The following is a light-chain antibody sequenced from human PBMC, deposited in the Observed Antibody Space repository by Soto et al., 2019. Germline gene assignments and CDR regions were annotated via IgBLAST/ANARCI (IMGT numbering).Light chain of an antibody. J-gene: IGKJ4*01. CDR2: AAS. CDR3: QQLNSYPLT. Sequence: DIQLTQSPSFLSASVGDRVTLTCRASQGISSFLAWYQQKLGKAPKLLIYAASTLQSGVPARFSGSGSGTEFTLTISSLQSEDFATYYCQQLNSYPLTFGGGTKVEIK. CDR1: QGISSF. V-gene: IGKV1-9*01.